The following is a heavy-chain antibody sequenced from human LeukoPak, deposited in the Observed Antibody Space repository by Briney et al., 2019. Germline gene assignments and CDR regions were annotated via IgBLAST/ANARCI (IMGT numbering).Heavy chain of an antibody. D-gene: IGHD4-11*01. J-gene: IGHJ6*03. Sequence: PSHTLSVIRMFSGGSLRAYSWSWIRQPPGKGLECIAYMYHIGGTKHNPSPTSRVTMSVDTSKNQSPLNLNSVTAADTAVYYCARLRTTVTALVCYFYMDVRGKRNTVT. CDR1: GGSLRAYS. V-gene: IGHV4-59*07. CDR2: MYHIGGT. CDR3: ARLRTTVTALVCYFYMDV.